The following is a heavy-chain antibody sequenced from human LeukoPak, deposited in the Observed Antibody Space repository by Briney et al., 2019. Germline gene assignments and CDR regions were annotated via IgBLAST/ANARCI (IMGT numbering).Heavy chain of an antibody. D-gene: IGHD1-14*01. CDR1: GFIFDTHT. V-gene: IGHV3-23*01. CDR3: VRRAAVRGMDF. J-gene: IGHJ6*02. Sequence: EGSLRLSCTGSGFIFDTHTLTWVRQAPGKGLEWVASISGSGDSTNYGDSVKGRFTISRDNFKRTVHLEMSNLRADDTAMYYCVRRAAVRGMDFWGLGTTVTVSS. CDR2: ISGSGDST.